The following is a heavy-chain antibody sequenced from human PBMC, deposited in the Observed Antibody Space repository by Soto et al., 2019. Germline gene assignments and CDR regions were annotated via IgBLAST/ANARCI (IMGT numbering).Heavy chain of an antibody. CDR2: IYWDDNK. Sequence: QITLKESGPTLVKPTQTLTLTCTYSGFSLRTTGVGVGWIRQPPGKALEWLGIIYWDDNKRYSPSLKSRLTLTNDISKSQVALTMTNMDPVDTATYDCAHTWGLPFGYWGQGTLVIVSS. CDR1: GFSLRTTGVG. V-gene: IGHV2-5*02. D-gene: IGHD3-16*01. CDR3: AHTWGLPFGY. J-gene: IGHJ4*02.